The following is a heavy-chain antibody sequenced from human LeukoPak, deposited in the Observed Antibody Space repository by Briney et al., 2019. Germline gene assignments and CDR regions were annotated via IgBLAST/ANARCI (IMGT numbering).Heavy chain of an antibody. D-gene: IGHD6-13*01. V-gene: IGHV4-38-2*02. Sequence: GSLRLSCAASGFTFSSYSMSWIRQPPGKGLEWIGSIHHSGSTYYNPSLKSRVTISVDTSKNQFSLKLSSVTAADTAVYYCAREEAAAGTGEWFDPWGQGTLVTVSS. CDR2: IHHSGST. CDR1: GFTFSSYS. J-gene: IGHJ5*02. CDR3: AREEAAAGTGEWFDP.